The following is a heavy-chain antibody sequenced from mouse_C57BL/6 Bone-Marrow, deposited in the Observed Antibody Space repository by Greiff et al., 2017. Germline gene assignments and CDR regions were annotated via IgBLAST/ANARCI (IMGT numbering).Heavy chain of an antibody. Sequence: VQLQESGAELARPGASVKLSCKASGYTFTSYGISWVKQRTGQGLEWIGEIYPRSGNTYYNEKFKGKATLTADKSSSTAYMELRSLTSEDSAVYFCARRNYYGSSALAYWGQGTLVTVSA. CDR3: ARRNYYGSSALAY. CDR2: IYPRSGNT. CDR1: GYTFTSYG. J-gene: IGHJ3*01. D-gene: IGHD1-1*01. V-gene: IGHV1-81*01.